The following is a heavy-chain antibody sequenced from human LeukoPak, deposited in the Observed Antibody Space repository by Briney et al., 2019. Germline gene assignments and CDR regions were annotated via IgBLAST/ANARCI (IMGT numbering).Heavy chain of an antibody. D-gene: IGHD3-10*01. CDR2: IYYSGSA. CDR1: GASISSGGYY. V-gene: IGHV4-31*03. Sequence: SETLSLTCTVSGASISSGGYYWSWIRQHPGKGLEWIGYIYYSGSANYKPSLKSRVIISVDTSNNQFSLKLSSVTAADTAVYYCAGSYGSGSIYGMDVWGKGTTVTVSS. J-gene: IGHJ6*04. CDR3: AGSYGSGSIYGMDV.